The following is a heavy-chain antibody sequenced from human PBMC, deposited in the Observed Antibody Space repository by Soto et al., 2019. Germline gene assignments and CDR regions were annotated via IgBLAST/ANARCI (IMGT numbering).Heavy chain of an antibody. CDR1: GFTFSDHY. CDR3: AKGKGMNYYYGLDV. Sequence: GGSLRLSCAASGFTFSDHYMSWIRQAPGKGLEWVSYISDSGITIYYADSVKGRFTISRDNAKNSLYLQMNSLRAEDTAVYYCAKGKGMNYYYGLDVWGQGTTVTVSS. J-gene: IGHJ6*02. D-gene: IGHD3-10*01. CDR2: ISDSGITI. V-gene: IGHV3-11*04.